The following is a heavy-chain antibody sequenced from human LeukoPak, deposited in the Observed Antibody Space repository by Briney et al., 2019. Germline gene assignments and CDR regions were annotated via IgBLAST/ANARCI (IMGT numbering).Heavy chain of an antibody. CDR3: ARDGSGPEGYYYGMDV. V-gene: IGHV1-2*02. Sequence: ASVNVSCMPSGYSYTFYYLHWERHAPGQGLGPVEWINPNSGGTNYAQKFQGRDSMPRDTSISTAYMELSRLRSDDTAVYYCARDGSGPEGYYYGMDVWGQGTTVTVSS. CDR1: GYSYTFYY. J-gene: IGHJ6*02. CDR2: INPNSGGT. D-gene: IGHD6-19*01.